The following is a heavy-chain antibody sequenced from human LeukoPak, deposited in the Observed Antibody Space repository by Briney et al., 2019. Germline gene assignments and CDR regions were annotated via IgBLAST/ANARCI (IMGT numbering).Heavy chain of an antibody. CDR2: ISSNGGST. CDR3: ARDGNDSSGYPIIPLDY. CDR1: GFTFSSYA. V-gene: IGHV3-64*01. J-gene: IGHJ4*02. Sequence: PGGSLRLSCAASGFTFSSYAMHWVRQAPGKGLEYVSAISSNGGSTYYANSVKGRFTISRDNSKNTLYLQMGSLRAEDMAVYYCARDGNDSSGYPIIPLDYWGQGTLVTVSS. D-gene: IGHD3-22*01.